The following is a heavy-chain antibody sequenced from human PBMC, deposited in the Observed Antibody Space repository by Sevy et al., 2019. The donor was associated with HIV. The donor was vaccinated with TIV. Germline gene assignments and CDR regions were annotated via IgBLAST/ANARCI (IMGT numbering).Heavy chain of an antibody. CDR3: ARGVDMATVWYFDL. Sequence: SETLSLTCTVSGGSISSYYWIWIRQPPGKGLEWIGSIYYSGSTNYNPSLKSRVTISVDTSKNQFSLKLSSVTAADTAVYYCARGVDMATVWYFDLWGRGTLVTVSS. J-gene: IGHJ2*01. CDR2: IYYSGST. V-gene: IGHV4-59*01. CDR1: GGSISSYY. D-gene: IGHD4-4*01.